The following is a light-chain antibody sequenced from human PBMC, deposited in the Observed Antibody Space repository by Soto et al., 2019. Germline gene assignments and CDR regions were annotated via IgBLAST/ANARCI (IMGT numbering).Light chain of an antibody. CDR1: QSVYSSY. Sequence: EIVLTQSPGTLSLSPGERATLSCRAIQSVYSSYLAWYQQKPGQAPRLLIYGASNRATGIPARFSGSGSGTDFTLTISSLEPEDFAVYYCQQRSNWPPVTFGQGTRLEIK. CDR2: GAS. V-gene: IGKV3-11*01. J-gene: IGKJ5*01. CDR3: QQRSNWPPVT.